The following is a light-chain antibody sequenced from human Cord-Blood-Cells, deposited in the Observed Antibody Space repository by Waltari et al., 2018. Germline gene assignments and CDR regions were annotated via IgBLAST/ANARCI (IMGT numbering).Light chain of an antibody. Sequence: QSALTPPASVSGSPGQWHTISCTVTSIDVGGDIFVPWYQQHPGKAPKLMIYDVSNRPSGVSNRFSGSKYGNTASLTISGLQAEDEADYYCSSYTSSSTLVFGGGTKLTVL. J-gene: IGLJ2*01. CDR2: DVS. V-gene: IGLV2-14*01. CDR1: SIDVGGDIF. CDR3: SSYTSSSTLV.